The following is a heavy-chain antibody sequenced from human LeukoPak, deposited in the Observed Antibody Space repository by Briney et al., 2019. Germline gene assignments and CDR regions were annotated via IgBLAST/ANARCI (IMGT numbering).Heavy chain of an antibody. D-gene: IGHD6-13*01. Sequence: PGGSLRLSCAASGFTFSSYSMNWVRQAPGKGLEWVSSISSSSSYIYYADSVKGRFTISRDNAKNSLYLQMNSLRAEDTAVYYCARFGSSWYSYYYYYTDVWGKGTTVTVSS. V-gene: IGHV3-21*01. CDR1: GFTFSSYS. CDR2: ISSSSSYI. CDR3: ARFGSSWYSYYYYYTDV. J-gene: IGHJ6*03.